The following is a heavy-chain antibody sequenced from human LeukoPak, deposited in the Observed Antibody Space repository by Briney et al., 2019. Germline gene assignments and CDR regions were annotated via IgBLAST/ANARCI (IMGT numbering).Heavy chain of an antibody. V-gene: IGHV1-58*02. J-gene: IGHJ4*02. D-gene: IGHD3-10*01. CDR2: IVVGSGNT. CDR1: GFTFTSSA. CDR3: AAFVYYVSGGTGGY. Sequence: GTSVKVSCKASGFTFTSSAMQWVRQARGQRLEWIGWIVVGSGNTNYAQKFQERVTITRDMSTSTAYMELSSLRSEDTAGYYCAAFVYYVSGGTGGYWGQGTLVTVSS.